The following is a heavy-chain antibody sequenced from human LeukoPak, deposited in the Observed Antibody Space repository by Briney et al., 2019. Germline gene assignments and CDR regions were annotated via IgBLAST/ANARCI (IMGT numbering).Heavy chain of an antibody. Sequence: SETLSLTCAVYGGSFSGYYWSWIRQPPGKGLEWIGEINHSGSTNYNPSLKSRVTISVDTSKNQFSLKLSSVTAADTAVYYCARGHDHGDYEVFDYCGQGTLVTVSS. V-gene: IGHV4-34*01. D-gene: IGHD4-17*01. CDR2: INHSGST. CDR3: ARGHDHGDYEVFDY. J-gene: IGHJ4*02. CDR1: GGSFSGYY.